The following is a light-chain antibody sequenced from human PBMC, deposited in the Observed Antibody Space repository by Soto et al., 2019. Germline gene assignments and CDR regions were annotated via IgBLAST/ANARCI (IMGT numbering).Light chain of an antibody. CDR1: QSISSY. Sequence: DIQMTQSPSSLSASVGDRVTITCRASQSISSYLHWYQQKPGKAPKLLIYAASNLQTGVPSRFSASGSGTDFTLTLNSLQPEDFATYYCQQYNSYFTFGQGTKLEIK. V-gene: IGKV1-39*01. J-gene: IGKJ2*01. CDR2: AAS. CDR3: QQYNSYFT.